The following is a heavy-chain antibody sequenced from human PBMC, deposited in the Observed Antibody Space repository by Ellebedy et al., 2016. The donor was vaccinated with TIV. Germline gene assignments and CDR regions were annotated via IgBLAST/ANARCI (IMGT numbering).Heavy chain of an antibody. CDR3: AKGSAAAAVLDS. CDR1: GFTFEKFG. Sequence: PGGSLRLSCVGSGFTFEKFGMHWVRQAPGKGLDWVAVLSYDGNTRHIADSVRGRFSVSRDNSKNTVYLQMNSLRGVDSGVYYCAKGSAAAAVLDSWGQGTLVTVSS. V-gene: IGHV3-30*18. D-gene: IGHD6-13*01. CDR2: LSYDGNTR. J-gene: IGHJ4*02.